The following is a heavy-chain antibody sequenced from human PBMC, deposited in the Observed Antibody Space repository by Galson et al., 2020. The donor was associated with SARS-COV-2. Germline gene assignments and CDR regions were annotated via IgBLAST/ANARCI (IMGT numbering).Heavy chain of an antibody. CDR2: MYHIGST. CDR3: AIMVTTPPDGFDF. V-gene: IGHV4-38-2*01. D-gene: IGHD5-18*01. Sequence: ASETLSLTCAVSGFSISSGYYWGWIRQPPGKGLEWIGSMYHIGSTYLNPSLKSRVTISIDTSKNHFSLRLNSVTAADTAVYYCAIMVTTPPDGFDFWGQGTMVTVSS. CDR1: GFSISSGYY. J-gene: IGHJ3*01.